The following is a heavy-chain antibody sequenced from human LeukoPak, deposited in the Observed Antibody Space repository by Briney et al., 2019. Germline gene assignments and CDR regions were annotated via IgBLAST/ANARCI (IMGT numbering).Heavy chain of an antibody. CDR2: ISYDGSNK. J-gene: IGHJ4*02. V-gene: IGHV3-30*04. D-gene: IGHD3-10*01. CDR3: ATDSAYGSGSYYS. Sequence: GRSLRLSCAASGFTFSSYAMHWVRQAPGKGLEWVAVISYDGSNKYYADSVKGRFTISRDNSKNTLYVQMNSLRAEDTAVYYCATDSAYGSGSYYSWRQGTLVTVSS. CDR1: GFTFSSYA.